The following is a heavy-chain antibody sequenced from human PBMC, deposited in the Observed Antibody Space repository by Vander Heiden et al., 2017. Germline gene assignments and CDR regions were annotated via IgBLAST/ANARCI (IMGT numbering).Heavy chain of an antibody. CDR2: ISGSGGST. Sequence: DVQLLESGGGFLQPGRSLPLSCAASGFTFSSYAMSWVREVAGKGLEWFSAISGSGGSTYYADTVKGRFTISRDNSKNTLYLQMNSLRAEDTDVYYCAKGKRAPDYWGQGTLVTVSS. V-gene: IGHV3-23*01. J-gene: IGHJ4*02. CDR1: GFTFSSYA. CDR3: AKGKRAPDY.